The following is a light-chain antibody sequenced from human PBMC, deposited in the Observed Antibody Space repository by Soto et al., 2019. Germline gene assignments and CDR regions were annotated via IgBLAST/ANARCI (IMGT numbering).Light chain of an antibody. Sequence: DIQMTQSPSSLSASVGDRFTITCRASQGISTFLAWYQQKPGKAPKLLIYEASTLQSGVPSRFSGSGSGTEFTLTISGLLPEDFAAYHCQQLYTLPFAFGQGTRLE. CDR1: QGISTF. CDR2: EAS. V-gene: IGKV1-9*01. CDR3: QQLYTLPFA. J-gene: IGKJ5*01.